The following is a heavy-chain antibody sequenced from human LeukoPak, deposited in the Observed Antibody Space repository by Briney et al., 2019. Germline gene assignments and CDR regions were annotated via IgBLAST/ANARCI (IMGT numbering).Heavy chain of an antibody. CDR3: ARGSIVATRFDY. Sequence: PSETLSLTCTVSGGSISSSSYYWGWIRQPPGKGLEWIGSIYYSGSTYYNPSLKSRVTISVDTSKNQFSLKLSSVTTADTAVYYCARGSIVATRFDYWGQGTLVTVSS. J-gene: IGHJ4*02. CDR1: GGSISSSSYY. D-gene: IGHD5-12*01. CDR2: IYYSGST. V-gene: IGHV4-39*07.